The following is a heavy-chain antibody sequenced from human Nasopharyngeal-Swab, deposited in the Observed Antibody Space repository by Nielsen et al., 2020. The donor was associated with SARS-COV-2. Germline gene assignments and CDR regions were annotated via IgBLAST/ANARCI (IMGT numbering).Heavy chain of an antibody. J-gene: IGHJ4*02. Sequence: GESLKISCAASGFIFSNYAISWVRQAPGQGLEWVSTVDYDGVRTHYADSVEGRFIISRDNSKNTVYLQMNSLRADDTAVYLCVKDWRYGGGYWGQGTLVTVSS. V-gene: IGHV3-23*01. CDR1: GFIFSNYA. CDR3: VKDWRYGGGY. D-gene: IGHD4/OR15-4a*01. CDR2: VDYDGVRT.